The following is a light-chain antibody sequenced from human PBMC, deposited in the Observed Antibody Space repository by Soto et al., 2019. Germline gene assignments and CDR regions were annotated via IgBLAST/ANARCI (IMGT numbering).Light chain of an antibody. J-gene: IGLJ1*01. CDR2: EVT. CDR1: SGDIGSYNR. CDR3: SSYTNINTRACV. V-gene: IGLV2-14*01. Sequence: QSVLTQPASVSGSPGQSITISCTGTSGDIGSYNRVSWYQQHPGKAPKLIIYEVTDRPSGASNRFSGSKSGNTASLTISGLQAEDEAEYYRSSYTNINTRACVFGTGTKVTVL.